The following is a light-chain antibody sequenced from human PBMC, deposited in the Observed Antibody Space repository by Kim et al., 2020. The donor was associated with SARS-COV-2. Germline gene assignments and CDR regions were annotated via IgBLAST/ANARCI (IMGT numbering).Light chain of an antibody. V-gene: IGKV3-20*01. CDR2: GAS. J-gene: IGKJ1*01. CDR1: QSVSGSY. CDR3: QQYGSSRWT. Sequence: EIVLTQSPGTLSLSPGERATLSCRASQSVSGSYLAWYQQQPGQAPRLLIYGASNRATGIPDRFSVSGSGTDFTLTISRLEPEDFAVYYCQQYGSSRWTFGQGTKLDIK.